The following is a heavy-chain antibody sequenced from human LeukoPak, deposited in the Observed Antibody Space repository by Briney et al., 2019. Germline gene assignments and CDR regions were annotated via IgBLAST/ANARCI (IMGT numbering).Heavy chain of an antibody. CDR1: GGSISGYY. Sequence: SETPSLTCTVSGGSISGYYWSWIRQPPGKGLEWIGYIYYSGSTNYNPSLKSRVTISVDTSKNQFSLKLSSVTAADTAVYYCAAGVVATIRFPFDYWGQGTLVTVSS. V-gene: IGHV4-59*01. D-gene: IGHD5-12*01. CDR2: IYYSGST. CDR3: AAGVVATIRFPFDY. J-gene: IGHJ4*02.